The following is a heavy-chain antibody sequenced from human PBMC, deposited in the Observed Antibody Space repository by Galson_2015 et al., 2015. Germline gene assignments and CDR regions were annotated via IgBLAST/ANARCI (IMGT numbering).Heavy chain of an antibody. Sequence: TLSLTCAVSGGSISSSNRWSWVRQPPGKGLEWIGEIYHSGSTNYNPSLKSRVTISVDKSKNQFSLKLSSVTAADTAVYYCARLLGARPVVVPAASAFDIWGQGAMVTVSS. V-gene: IGHV4-4*02. D-gene: IGHD2-2*01. CDR1: GGSISSSNR. CDR3: ARLLGARPVVVPAASAFDI. J-gene: IGHJ3*02. CDR2: IYHSGST.